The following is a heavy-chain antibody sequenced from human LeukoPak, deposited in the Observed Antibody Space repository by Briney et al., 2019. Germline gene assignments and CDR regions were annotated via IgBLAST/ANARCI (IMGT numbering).Heavy chain of an antibody. CDR3: AGYYYDSSGLDY. D-gene: IGHD3-22*01. V-gene: IGHV3-23*01. Sequence: GGSLRLSCAASGFTFSSYAMSWVRQAPGKGLEWVSAISGSGGSTYYADSVKGRFTISRDNSKYTLYLQMNSLRAEDTAVYYCAGYYYDSSGLDYWGQGTLVTVSS. J-gene: IGHJ4*02. CDR1: GFTFSSYA. CDR2: ISGSGGST.